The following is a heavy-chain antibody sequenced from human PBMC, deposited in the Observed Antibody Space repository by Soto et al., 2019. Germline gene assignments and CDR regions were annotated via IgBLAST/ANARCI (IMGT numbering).Heavy chain of an antibody. CDR1: GFTFSSYS. Sequence: EVQLVESGGGLVKPGGSLRLSCAASGFTFSSYSMNWVRQAPGKGLEWVSSISSSSSYIYYADSVKGRFTISRDNAKNSLYLQMNSLSAEDTAVYYCARGPPVGATEIDAFDIWGQGTMVTVSS. CDR2: ISSSSSYI. D-gene: IGHD1-26*01. V-gene: IGHV3-21*01. CDR3: ARGPPVGATEIDAFDI. J-gene: IGHJ3*02.